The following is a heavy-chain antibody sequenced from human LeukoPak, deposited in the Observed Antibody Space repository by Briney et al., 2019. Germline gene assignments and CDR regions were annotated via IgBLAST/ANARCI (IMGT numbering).Heavy chain of an antibody. CDR3: AKESAGNLHADWFDP. J-gene: IGHJ5*02. CDR2: ISYDGSNK. V-gene: IGHV3-30*07. D-gene: IGHD6-13*01. Sequence: GGSLRLSCAASGFTFSSYAMHWVRQAPGKGPEWVAVISYDGSNKYYADSVKGRFTISRDNSKNTLYLQMNSLRAEDTAVYYCAKESAGNLHADWFDPWGQGTLVTVSS. CDR1: GFTFSSYA.